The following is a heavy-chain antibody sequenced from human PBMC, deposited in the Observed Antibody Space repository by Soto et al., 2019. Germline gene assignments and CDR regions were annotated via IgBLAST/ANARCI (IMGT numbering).Heavy chain of an antibody. CDR1: GEPFTDHF. Sequence: QVQLQQWGAGLLKPSETLSLTCAVSGEPFTDHFCTWIRQAPGKGLEWIGEINHGGRTYFNPSLKSRVTLSVDTSKNQFSLVLVSLTAADTGVYYCARGRVTNYSYSGADGWGQGTTVTVSS. CDR2: INHGGRT. CDR3: ARGRVTNYSYSGADG. V-gene: IGHV4-34*02. D-gene: IGHD2-8*01. J-gene: IGHJ6*02.